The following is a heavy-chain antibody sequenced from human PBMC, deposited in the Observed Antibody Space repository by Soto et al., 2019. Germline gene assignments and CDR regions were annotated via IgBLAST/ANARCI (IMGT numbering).Heavy chain of an antibody. CDR3: ARVYDILTATPPYFDY. Sequence: QVQLQESGPGLVKPSQTLSLTCTVSGGSISSGGYYWSWIRQHPGKGLEWIGHIHYSGSTYYNPSLKSRVTISVDTSKNQFSLKLSSVTAADTAVYYCARVYDILTATPPYFDYWGQGTLVTVSS. J-gene: IGHJ4*02. CDR1: GGSISSGGYY. D-gene: IGHD3-9*01. CDR2: IHYSGST. V-gene: IGHV4-31*03.